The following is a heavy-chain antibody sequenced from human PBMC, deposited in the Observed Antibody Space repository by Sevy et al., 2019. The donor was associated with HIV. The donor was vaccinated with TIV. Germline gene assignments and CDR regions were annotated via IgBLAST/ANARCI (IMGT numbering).Heavy chain of an antibody. Sequence: ASVKVSCKASGYTFTGYYMHWVRQALGQGLEWMGWINPNSGGTNYAQKFQGRVTMTRDTSISTAYMELSRLRSDDTAVYYCAREIVGATGDAFDIWGQGTMVTVSS. CDR3: AREIVGATGDAFDI. J-gene: IGHJ3*02. CDR2: INPNSGGT. CDR1: GYTFTGYY. V-gene: IGHV1-2*02. D-gene: IGHD1-26*01.